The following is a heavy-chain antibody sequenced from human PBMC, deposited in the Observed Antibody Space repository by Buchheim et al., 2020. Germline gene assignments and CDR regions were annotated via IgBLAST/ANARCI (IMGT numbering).Heavy chain of an antibody. V-gene: IGHV3-23*04. J-gene: IGHJ4*02. CDR2: ISGSGGST. CDR3: AKAPLMTTVTPHFDY. D-gene: IGHD4-17*01. CDR1: GFTFSSYA. Sequence: EVQLVESGGGLVQPGGSLRLSCAASGFTFSSYAMSWVRQAPGKGLEWVSAISGSGGSTYYAVPVTGRFTIPRDNSKNTLDLQMNSLRAEDTAVYYCAKAPLMTTVTPHFDYWGQGTL.